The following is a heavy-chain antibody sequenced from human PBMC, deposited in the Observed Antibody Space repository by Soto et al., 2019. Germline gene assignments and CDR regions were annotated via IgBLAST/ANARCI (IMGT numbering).Heavy chain of an antibody. Sequence: QITLKESGPTLVKPTQTLTLTCTFSGFSLSTSGVGVGWIRQPPGKALEWLALIYWDDDKRYSPSLKSRLTITKDTSKNQVVLTMTNMDPVDTATYDCAHRLGSEGVAAQNWFDLWGQGTLVTVSS. J-gene: IGHJ5*02. CDR2: IYWDDDK. CDR1: GFSLSTSGVG. CDR3: AHRLGSEGVAAQNWFDL. D-gene: IGHD2-15*01. V-gene: IGHV2-5*02.